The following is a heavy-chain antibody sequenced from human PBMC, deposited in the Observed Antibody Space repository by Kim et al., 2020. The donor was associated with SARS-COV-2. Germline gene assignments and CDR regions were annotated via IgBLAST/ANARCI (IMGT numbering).Heavy chain of an antibody. CDR3: ARDRWSSIVIGY. D-gene: IGHD1-26*01. CDR1: GCSISSGDYY. V-gene: IGHV4-31*03. Sequence: SETLSLTCTVSGCSISSGDYYWSLIRQHPGEVLEWVGNIYYGGTTYYNPSLRSRVTISVNTSNNQFSLKLSSVAAADTADYYCARDRWSSIVIGYWGQG. CDR2: IYYGGTT. J-gene: IGHJ4*02.